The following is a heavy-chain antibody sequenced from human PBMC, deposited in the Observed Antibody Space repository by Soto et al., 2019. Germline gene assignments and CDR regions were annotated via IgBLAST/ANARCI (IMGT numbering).Heavy chain of an antibody. D-gene: IGHD6-19*01. CDR1: GFTFSSYS. J-gene: IGHJ4*02. Sequence: GGSLRLSCAASGFTFSSYSMNWVRQAPGKGLEWVAAISYDGSSTYYADSVKGRFTISRDNSKNTLYLQMNSLRAEDTAVYYCAKDPRIGIAVAGVFDYWGQGTLVTVSS. V-gene: IGHV3-30*18. CDR3: AKDPRIGIAVAGVFDY. CDR2: ISYDGSST.